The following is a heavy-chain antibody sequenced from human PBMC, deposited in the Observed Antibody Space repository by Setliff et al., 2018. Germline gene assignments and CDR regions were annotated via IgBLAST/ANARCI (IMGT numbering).Heavy chain of an antibody. J-gene: IGHJ4*02. CDR1: GFPLSTSGVG. CDR2: IYWNDDK. CDR3: AHKKMSIITFDY. V-gene: IGHV2-5*01. D-gene: IGHD3-16*01. Sequence: SGPTLVNPTQTLTLTCTFSGFPLSTSGVGVGWIRQPPGKALEWLALIYWNDDKRYSPSLKSRLTITKDTSKNQVVLTMTNMDPVDTATYYCAHKKMSIITFDYWGQGTLVTVSS.